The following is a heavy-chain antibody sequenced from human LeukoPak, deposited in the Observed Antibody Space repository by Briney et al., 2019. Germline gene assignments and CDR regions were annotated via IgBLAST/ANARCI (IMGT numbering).Heavy chain of an antibody. CDR1: GGTFSSYA. D-gene: IGHD4-17*01. Sequence: GASVNVSCKASGGTFSSYAISWVRQAPGQGLEWMGGIIPIFGTANYAQKFQGRVTITADESTSTAYMELSSLRSEDTAVYYCARVCSDYGDYDYWGQGTLVTVSS. V-gene: IGHV1-69*13. CDR3: ARVCSDYGDYDY. CDR2: IIPIFGTA. J-gene: IGHJ4*02.